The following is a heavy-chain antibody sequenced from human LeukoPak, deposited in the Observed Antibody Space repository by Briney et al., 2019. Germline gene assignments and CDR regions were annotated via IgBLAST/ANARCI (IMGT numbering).Heavy chain of an antibody. J-gene: IGHJ4*02. Sequence: GRSLRLSCAASGFTFSAYPMHWVRHSPGKGLHWVAVISYDGTKKYYADSVKGRFIISRDNSDNKLYLHMNDLRAEDTALYYCARVQQELAYDYWGQGTLVTVSS. CDR3: ARVQQELAYDY. V-gene: IGHV3-30*04. D-gene: IGHD6-13*01. CDR1: GFTFSAYP. CDR2: ISYDGTKK.